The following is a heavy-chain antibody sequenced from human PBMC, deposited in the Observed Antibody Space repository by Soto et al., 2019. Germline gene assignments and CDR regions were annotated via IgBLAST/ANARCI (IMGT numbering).Heavy chain of an antibody. CDR3: ARVGSRDAYNYVLDQ. Sequence: QGQVVQSGAEVKKPGSSVKISCKASGRIFSSFPTSWVRQVPGQGLEWMGGVISASGSVTYAPKFQGRVTMAAVNSAGIGYMELTSLTSEDTAIYYCARVGSRDAYNYVLDQWGPGTMVTVSS. CDR2: VISASGSV. V-gene: IGHV1-69*06. D-gene: IGHD5-18*01. J-gene: IGHJ1*01. CDR1: GRIFSSFP.